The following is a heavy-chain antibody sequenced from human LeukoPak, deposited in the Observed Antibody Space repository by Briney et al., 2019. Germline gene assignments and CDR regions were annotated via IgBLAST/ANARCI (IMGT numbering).Heavy chain of an antibody. CDR1: GFTFSIYA. Sequence: PGGSLRLSCAASGFTFSIYAMSWVRQAPGKGLEWVSSISSSGDSTYYKDSVKGRFTISRDNSKNTLYLQMNSLRAEDTAIYYCTKDRPNYYESNGHYYRQDGDYWGQGTLVTVSS. J-gene: IGHJ4*02. CDR3: TKDRPNYYESNGHYYRQDGDY. CDR2: ISSSGDST. D-gene: IGHD3-22*01. V-gene: IGHV3-23*01.